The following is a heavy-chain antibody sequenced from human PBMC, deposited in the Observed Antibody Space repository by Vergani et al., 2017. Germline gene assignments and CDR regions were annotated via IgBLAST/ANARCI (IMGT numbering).Heavy chain of an antibody. CDR2: INPNSGDT. CDR1: GYIFTGYN. J-gene: IGHJ3*01. V-gene: IGHV1-2*02. CDR3: ARGYHYDNSGYRNVLDV. D-gene: IGHD3-22*01. Sequence: QVQQVQSGAEVKKPGASVKVSCKASGYIFTGYNMHWVRQAPGQGLEWMGWINPNSGDTKYAQKFQGRVTMTRDTSINTAYMELGRLRSDDTAVYYCARGYHYDNSGYRNVLDVWGQGTMGTVSS.